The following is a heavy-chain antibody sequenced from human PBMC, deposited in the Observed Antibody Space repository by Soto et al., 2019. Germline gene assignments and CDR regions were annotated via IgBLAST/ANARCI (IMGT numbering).Heavy chain of an antibody. CDR1: GFTFSSYA. CDR2: ISGSGGST. V-gene: IGHV3-23*01. J-gene: IGHJ1*01. D-gene: IGHD3-10*01. CDR3: AKHVVLWFGEPHPEYFQH. Sequence: GGSLRLSCAASGFTFSSYAMSWVRQAPGKGLEWVSAISGSGGSTYYADSVKGRFTISRDNSKNTLYLQMNSRRAEDTAVYYSAKHVVLWFGEPHPEYFQHWGQGTLVTVSS.